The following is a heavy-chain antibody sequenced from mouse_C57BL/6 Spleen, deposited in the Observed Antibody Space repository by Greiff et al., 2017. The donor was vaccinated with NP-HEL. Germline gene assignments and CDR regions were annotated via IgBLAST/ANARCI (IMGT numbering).Heavy chain of an antibody. Sequence: QVTLKVSGPGILQSSQTLSLTCSFSGFSLSTSGMGVSWIRQPSGKGLEWLVHIYWDDDKRYNPSLKSRLTISKDTSRNQVFLKITSVDTADTATYYCARRAYYGSSYSYWYFDVWGTGTTVTVSS. J-gene: IGHJ1*03. CDR2: IYWDDDK. CDR1: GFSLSTSGMG. CDR3: ARRAYYGSSYSYWYFDV. V-gene: IGHV8-12*01. D-gene: IGHD1-1*01.